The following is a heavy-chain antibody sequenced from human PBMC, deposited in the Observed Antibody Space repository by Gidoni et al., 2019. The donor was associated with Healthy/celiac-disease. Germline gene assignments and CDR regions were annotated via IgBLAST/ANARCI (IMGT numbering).Heavy chain of an antibody. J-gene: IGHJ4*02. CDR2: INAGNGNT. CDR1: GYTFTSYA. Sequence: QVQLVQSGAEVKKPGASVKVSCKASGYTFTSYAMHWVRQAPGQRLEWMGWINAGNGNTKYSQKFQGRVTITRDTSASTAYMELSSLRSEDTAVYYCARSPLGFLEWTGVFDYWGQGTLVTVSS. D-gene: IGHD3-3*01. V-gene: IGHV1-3*01. CDR3: ARSPLGFLEWTGVFDY.